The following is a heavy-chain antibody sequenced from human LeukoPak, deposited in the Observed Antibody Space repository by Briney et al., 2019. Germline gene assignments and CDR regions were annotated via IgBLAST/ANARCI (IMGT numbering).Heavy chain of an antibody. D-gene: IGHD3-3*01. V-gene: IGHV1-18*01. CDR2: ISAYNGNT. Sequence: ASVKVSCKASGYTFTSYGISWVRQAPGQGLERMGWISAYNGNTNYAQKLQGRVTMTTDTSTSTAYMELRSLRSDDTAVYYCAREAPPGTIFGVAYYYGMDVWGQGTTVTVSS. J-gene: IGHJ6*02. CDR3: AREAPPGTIFGVAYYYGMDV. CDR1: GYTFTSYG.